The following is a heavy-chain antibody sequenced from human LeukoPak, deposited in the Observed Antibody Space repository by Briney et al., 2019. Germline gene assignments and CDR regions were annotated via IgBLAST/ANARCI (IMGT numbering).Heavy chain of an antibody. V-gene: IGHV3-30*04. D-gene: IGHD1-26*01. CDR2: ISSDGSDQ. CDR1: RFTFSTYS. J-gene: IGHJ3*02. Sequence: GGSLRLSCAASRFTFSTYSMHWVRQAPGKGLEWVAVISSDGSDQYYADSVKGRFTISRDNFRDTLYLQMNSLRVDDTAMYYCARDSEWEARLNHRYDSFDIWGQGTMVTVSS. CDR3: ARDSEWEARLNHRYDSFDI.